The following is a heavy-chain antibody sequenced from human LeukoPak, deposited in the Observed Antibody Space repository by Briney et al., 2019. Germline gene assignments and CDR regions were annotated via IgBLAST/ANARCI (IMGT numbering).Heavy chain of an antibody. V-gene: IGHV6-1*01. J-gene: IGHJ4*02. CDR1: GDSVSSNSAA. CDR3: AKTGIAVAGFDY. Sequence: SETLSLTCAISGDSVSSNSAAWNWIRQSPSRGLEWLGRTYYRSKWYNDYVESLKSRISINPDTSKNQFSQQLNSVTPEDTAVYYCAKTGIAVAGFDYWGQGTLVTVSS. CDR2: TYYRSKWYN. D-gene: IGHD6-19*01.